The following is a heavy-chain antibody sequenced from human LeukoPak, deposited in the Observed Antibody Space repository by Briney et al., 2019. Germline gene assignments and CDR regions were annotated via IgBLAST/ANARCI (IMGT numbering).Heavy chain of an antibody. V-gene: IGHV4-31*03. D-gene: IGHD3-10*01. CDR2: IYYSGST. J-gene: IGHJ4*02. CDR3: ARDSYGSGSVDY. Sequence: SQTLSLTCTVSGGSISSGGYSWSWIRQHPGKGLEWIGYIYYSGSTYYNPSLKSRVTISADTSKNQFSLKLSSVTAADTAVYYCARDSYGSGSVDYWGQGTLVTVSS. CDR1: GGSISSGGYS.